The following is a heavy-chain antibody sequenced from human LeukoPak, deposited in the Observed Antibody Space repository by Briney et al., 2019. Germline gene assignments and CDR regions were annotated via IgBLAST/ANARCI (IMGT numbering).Heavy chain of an antibody. J-gene: IGHJ3*02. CDR2: IYDSGST. CDR3: ARDFRVETAPRWVGYYDSGGFTGGAFDM. CDR1: GGSIRSSYYY. Sequence: PSETLSLTCTVSGGSIRSSYYYWGWIRQPPGKGLEWIGSIYDSGSTYYNPSLKSRVTISVDTSKNQFSLRLSSVTAADTAVYYCARDFRVETAPRWVGYYDSGGFTGGAFDMWGQGTVVTVSS. D-gene: IGHD3-22*01. V-gene: IGHV4-39*07.